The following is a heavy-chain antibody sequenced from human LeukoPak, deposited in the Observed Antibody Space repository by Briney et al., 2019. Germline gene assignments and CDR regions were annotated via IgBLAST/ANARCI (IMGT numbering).Heavy chain of an antibody. Sequence: PGGSLRLSCAASGFTFSSYGMHWVRQAPGKGLEWVAVISYDGSNKYYADSVKGRFTISRDNSKNTLYLRMNSLSAEDTAIYYCAVTMRLHNSLDAFDIWGQGTMVTVSS. CDR3: AVTMRLHNSLDAFDI. D-gene: IGHD4-11*01. V-gene: IGHV3-30*03. J-gene: IGHJ3*02. CDR2: ISYDGSNK. CDR1: GFTFSSYG.